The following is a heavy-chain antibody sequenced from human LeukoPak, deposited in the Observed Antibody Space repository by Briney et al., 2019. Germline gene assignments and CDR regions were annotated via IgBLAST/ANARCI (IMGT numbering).Heavy chain of an antibody. Sequence: GGSLRLSCAASGFTFSSYGMHWVRQAPGKGPEWVAVISYDGSNKYYADSVKGRFTISRDNSKNTLYLQMNSLRAEDTAVYYCAKGSYLDYWGQGTLVTVSS. J-gene: IGHJ4*02. CDR2: ISYDGSNK. CDR3: AKGSYLDY. V-gene: IGHV3-30*18. CDR1: GFTFSSYG.